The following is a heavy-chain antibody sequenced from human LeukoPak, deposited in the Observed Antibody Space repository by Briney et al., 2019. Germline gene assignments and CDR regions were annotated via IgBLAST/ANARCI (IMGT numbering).Heavy chain of an antibody. Sequence: GGSLRLSCAASGFTFDDYGMSWVRQAPGKWLEWVSGINWNGGSTGYADSVKGRFTISRDNAKNSLYLQMNSLRAEDTALYYCAREGMTTVTTANWFDPWGQGTLVTVSS. CDR3: AREGMTTVTTANWFDP. J-gene: IGHJ5*02. CDR1: GFTFDDYG. D-gene: IGHD4-17*01. CDR2: INWNGGST. V-gene: IGHV3-20*04.